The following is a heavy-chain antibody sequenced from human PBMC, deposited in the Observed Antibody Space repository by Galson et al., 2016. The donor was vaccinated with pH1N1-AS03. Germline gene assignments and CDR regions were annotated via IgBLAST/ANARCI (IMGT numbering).Heavy chain of an antibody. J-gene: IGHJ4*02. D-gene: IGHD6-19*01. Sequence: SLRLSCAASGFTFDDYDDYAMHWVRQVPGKGLEWASGISWNGGSRGYADSVRGRFTISRDNARNTLDLQMNSLKTEDTASYYCAAAQGAWLVGRMLYWGQATLVTVSS. V-gene: IGHV3-9*01. CDR2: ISWNGGSR. CDR3: AAAQGAWLVGRMLY. CDR1: GFTFDDYDDYA.